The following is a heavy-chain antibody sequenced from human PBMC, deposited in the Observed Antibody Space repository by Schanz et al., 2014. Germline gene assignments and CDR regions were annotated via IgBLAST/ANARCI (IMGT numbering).Heavy chain of an antibody. CDR1: GGSVSSGGDY. Sequence: QVQLQESGPGLVKPSQTLSLTCTVSGGSVSSGGDYWSWIRRHPGKGLEWIGFISYSGSTYYNPYLKSRVTISVDTSKNQFSLKLSSVTAADTAVYYCARDGGHSDLPGDIWGQGTMVTVSS. J-gene: IGHJ3*02. D-gene: IGHD4-4*01. CDR2: ISYSGST. V-gene: IGHV4-31*03. CDR3: ARDGGHSDLPGDI.